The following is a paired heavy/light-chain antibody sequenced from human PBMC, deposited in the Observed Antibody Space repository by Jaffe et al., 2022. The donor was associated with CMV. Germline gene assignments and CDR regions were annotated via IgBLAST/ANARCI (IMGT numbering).Light chain of an antibody. Sequence: DIVMTQSPDSLAVSLGERATINCKSSQSVLYSSNNKNYLAWYQQKPGQPPKLLIYWASTRESGVPDRFSGSGSGTDFTLTISSLQAEDVAVYYCQQYYSTLTFGPGTKVDIK. CDR3: QQYYSTLT. J-gene: IGKJ3*01. CDR1: QSVLYSSNNKNY. V-gene: IGKV4-1*01. CDR2: WAS.
Heavy chain of an antibody. CDR1: GFTFSNAW. V-gene: IGHV3-15*01. CDR3: TTDWASGIAVAGTLRIWEYFQH. Sequence: EVQLVESGGGLVKPGGSLRLSCAASGFTFSNAWMSWVRQAPGKGLEWVGRIKSKTDGGTTDYAAPVKGRFTISRDDSKNTLYLQMNSLKTEDTAVYYCTTDWASGIAVAGTLRIWEYFQHWGQGTLVTVSS. D-gene: IGHD6-19*01. CDR2: IKSKTDGGTT. J-gene: IGHJ1*01.